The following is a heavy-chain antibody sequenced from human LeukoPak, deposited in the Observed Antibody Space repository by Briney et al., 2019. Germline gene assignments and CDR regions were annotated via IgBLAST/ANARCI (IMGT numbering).Heavy chain of an antibody. D-gene: IGHD3-9*01. CDR1: GGSISSSSYY. V-gene: IGHV3-23*01. Sequence: ETLSLTCTVSGGSISSSSYYWGWIRQAPGKGLEWVSSISRSGESTFYADSVRGRFTISRDNSKNTVSLQMNSLRAEDTAVYYCAKDYVLRYFPYWGQGTLVTVSS. CDR3: AKDYVLRYFPY. J-gene: IGHJ4*02. CDR2: ISRSGEST.